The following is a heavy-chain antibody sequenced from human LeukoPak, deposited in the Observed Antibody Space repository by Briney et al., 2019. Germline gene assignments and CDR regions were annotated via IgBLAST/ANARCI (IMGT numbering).Heavy chain of an antibody. CDR2: ISRSGGTI. J-gene: IGHJ5*02. CDR3: ARSPWGATLNGFDP. CDR1: GFTSSDYY. V-gene: IGHV3-11*01. Sequence: GGSLRLSCAASGFTSSDYYMSWIRQAPGKGLEWVSYISRSGGTIYYADSVKGRFTISRDNAKNSLYLQMNSLRAEDTAVYYCARSPWGATLNGFDPWGQGTLVTVSS. D-gene: IGHD1-26*01.